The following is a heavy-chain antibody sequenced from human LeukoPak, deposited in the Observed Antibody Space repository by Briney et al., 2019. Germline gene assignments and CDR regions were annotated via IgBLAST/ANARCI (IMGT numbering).Heavy chain of an antibody. Sequence: PGGSLRLSCAASGFTLSSYWMSWVRQAPGKGLEWVANIKQDGSEKYYVDSVKGRFAISRDNAKNSLYLQMNSLRAEDTALYYCAKDLRRYCSGGSCLEYWGQGTLVTVSS. J-gene: IGHJ4*02. CDR3: AKDLRRYCSGGSCLEY. D-gene: IGHD2-15*01. CDR1: GFTLSSYW. V-gene: IGHV3-7*03. CDR2: IKQDGSEK.